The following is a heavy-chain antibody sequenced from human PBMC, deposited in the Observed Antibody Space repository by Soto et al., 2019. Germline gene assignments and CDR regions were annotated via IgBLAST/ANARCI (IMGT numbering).Heavy chain of an antibody. CDR2: INQEGSQK. CDR1: GFALSTYW. Sequence: PGGSLRLSCAASGFALSTYWMTWVRQAPGKGLEWVANINQEGSQKYYVDSVKGRFTISRDNAKNSLYLRMDSLRAEDTAVYYCARAIAAAGSHWGQGTLVTVSS. D-gene: IGHD6-13*01. CDR3: ARAIAAAGSH. V-gene: IGHV3-7*01. J-gene: IGHJ4*02.